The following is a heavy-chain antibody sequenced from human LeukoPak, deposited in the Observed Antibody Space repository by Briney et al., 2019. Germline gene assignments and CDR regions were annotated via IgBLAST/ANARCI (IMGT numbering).Heavy chain of an antibody. CDR2: ISAYNGNT. D-gene: IGHD6-19*01. Sequence: ASVKVSCKASGYTFTSYGISWVRQAPGQGLEWMGWISAYNGNTNYARKFQDRVTMTTDTSTSTAHMELRSLRSDDTAVYFCARETGGIALADIQVDYWGQGTLVTVSS. CDR3: ARETGGIALADIQVDY. V-gene: IGHV1-18*01. J-gene: IGHJ4*02. CDR1: GYTFTSYG.